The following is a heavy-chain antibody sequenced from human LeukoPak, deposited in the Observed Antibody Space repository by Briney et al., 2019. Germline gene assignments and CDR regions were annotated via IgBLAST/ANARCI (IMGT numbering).Heavy chain of an antibody. Sequence: GGSLRLSCAASGFTFISYDMSWVRQAPGKGLECVSAINRGVGSTYYADSVKGRFTISRDNSKNTMYLQMNSLRAEDTAVYYCARDRGYYDSSGYYVNYWGQGTLVTVSS. J-gene: IGHJ4*02. D-gene: IGHD3-22*01. CDR2: INRGVGST. V-gene: IGHV3-23*01. CDR3: ARDRGYYDSSGYYVNY. CDR1: GFTFISYD.